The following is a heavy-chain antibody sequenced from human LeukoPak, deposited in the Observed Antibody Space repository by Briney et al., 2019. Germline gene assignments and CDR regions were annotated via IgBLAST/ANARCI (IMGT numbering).Heavy chain of an antibody. D-gene: IGHD2-2*01. V-gene: IGHV3-74*01. J-gene: IGHJ4*02. CDR2: ISSDGSST. CDR3: ARDLFHLDCSSTSCYGDAVDY. Sequence: GGSLRLSCAASGFTFSSYWMDWVRQAPGKGLVWVSRISSDGSSTSYADSVKGRFTISRDNAKNTLYLQMNSLRAEDTAVYYCARDLFHLDCSSTSCYGDAVDYWGQGTLVTVSS. CDR1: GFTFSSYW.